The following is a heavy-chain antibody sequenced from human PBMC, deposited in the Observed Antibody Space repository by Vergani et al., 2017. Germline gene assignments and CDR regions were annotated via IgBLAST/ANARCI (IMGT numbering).Heavy chain of an antibody. CDR2: KYHSGST. CDR3: ARSTGAIEAGGGDAFDI. Sequence: QVQLQESGPGQVKPSQTLSLTCTVSGGSISRGNHYWSWIRQPPGKGLEWIGYKYHSGSTYSNPSLRSRVTISVDTSKNQFFLKLNSVTAADTAVYYCARSTGAIEAGGGDAFDIWGQGTEVTVSS. CDR1: GGSISRGNHY. V-gene: IGHV4-30-4*01. D-gene: IGHD4-11*01. J-gene: IGHJ3*02.